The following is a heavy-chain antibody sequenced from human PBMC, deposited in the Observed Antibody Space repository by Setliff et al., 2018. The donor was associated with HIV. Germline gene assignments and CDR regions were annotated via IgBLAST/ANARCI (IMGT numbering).Heavy chain of an antibody. J-gene: IGHJ4*02. CDR1: GYTFSGYY. D-gene: IGHD3-10*01. V-gene: IGHV1-2*02. CDR3: ARGGDDYGPGTWTFDY. Sequence: ASVKVSCKASGYTFSGYYVHWVRQAPGQGLEWMGWINGNSGATNYAQKFQGRVTITRDTSTCTAYMELTGLRSDDTAVYSCARGGDDYGPGTWTFDYWGQGTSVTVSS. CDR2: INGNSGAT.